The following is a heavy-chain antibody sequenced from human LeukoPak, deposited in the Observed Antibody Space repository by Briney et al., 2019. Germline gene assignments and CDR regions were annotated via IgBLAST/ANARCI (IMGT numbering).Heavy chain of an antibody. CDR1: GYTFSSHD. D-gene: IGHD2-21*02. J-gene: IGHJ1*01. CDR2: MNPNSGNT. CDR3: VRGDNVVSTAMLLLRY. Sequence: ASVKVSCKASGYTFSSHDINWVRQVPGHGLGWLGWMNPNSGNTGYAQKFQGRVAMTRDSSIGTAYLELSSLSSDDTAVYYCVRGDNVVSTAMLLLRYWGQGTLVAVSS. V-gene: IGHV1-8*01.